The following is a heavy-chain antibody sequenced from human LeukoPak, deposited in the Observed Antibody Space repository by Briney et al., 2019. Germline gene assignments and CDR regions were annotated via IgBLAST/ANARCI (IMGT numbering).Heavy chain of an antibody. V-gene: IGHV3-20*04. CDR1: GFTFSSYW. D-gene: IGHD2-15*01. CDR2: INWSGDST. J-gene: IGHJ5*02. CDR3: ARYGAIGYCSGGSCLNWFDP. Sequence: GGSLRLSCAASGFTFSSYWMTWVRQAPGKGLEWVSGINWSGDSTGYADSLKGRFTISRDNAKDSLYLQMNSLRAEDTALYYCARYGAIGYCSGGSCLNWFDPWGQGTLVTVSS.